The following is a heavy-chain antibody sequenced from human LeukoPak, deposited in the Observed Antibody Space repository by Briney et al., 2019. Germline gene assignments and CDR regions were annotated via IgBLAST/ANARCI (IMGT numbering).Heavy chain of an antibody. CDR3: VRGPHIAATSY. CDR2: IKQDGSEK. V-gene: IGHV3-7*03. J-gene: IGHJ4*02. CDR1: GFSFNNYR. D-gene: IGHD6-25*01. Sequence: GGSLRLSCVASGFSFNNYRMTWVRQAPGKGLEWVANIKQDGSEKQYVDSVKGRFAISRDNAKKSLYLQINTLRAEDTAVYYCVRGPHIAATSYWGQGALVTVSS.